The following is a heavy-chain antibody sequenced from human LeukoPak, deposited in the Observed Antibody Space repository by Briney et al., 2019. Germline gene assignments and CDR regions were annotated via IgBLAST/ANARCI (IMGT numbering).Heavy chain of an antibody. D-gene: IGHD6-19*01. CDR3: AGDRNSDWYRPLDY. V-gene: IGHV3-23*01. Sequence: PGGSLRLSCVASGFTFTKCAMSWIRQAPGKGLEWVAIITATGDTAYYADSVKGRFTISRDNSRNTVYMQMDSLRAEDTAIYYCAGDRNSDWYRPLDYWGQGSQVTVSP. CDR2: ITATGDTA. CDR1: GFTFTKCA. J-gene: IGHJ4*02.